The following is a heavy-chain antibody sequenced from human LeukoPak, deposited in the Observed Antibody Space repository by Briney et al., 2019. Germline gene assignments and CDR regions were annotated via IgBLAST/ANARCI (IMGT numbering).Heavy chain of an antibody. J-gene: IGHJ4*02. Sequence: GASVKVSCKASGGTFSSYAISWVRQAPGQGLEWMGGIIPIFGTANYAQKFQGRVTITADESTSTAYMELSSLRSEDTAVYYCAREGIAVAGTAGAYYFDYWGQGTLVTVSS. CDR1: GGTFSSYA. D-gene: IGHD6-19*01. V-gene: IGHV1-69*13. CDR2: IIPIFGTA. CDR3: AREGIAVAGTAGAYYFDY.